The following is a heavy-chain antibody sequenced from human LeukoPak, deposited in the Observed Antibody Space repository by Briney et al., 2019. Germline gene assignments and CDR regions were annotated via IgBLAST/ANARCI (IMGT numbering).Heavy chain of an antibody. V-gene: IGHV6-1*01. CDR2: TYYRRSKWYN. D-gene: IGHD6-19*01. Sequence: PSVTLSLTCAISGDSVSSNIAAWNWIRQSPSRGLEWLERTYYRRSKWYNDYALSVKSRIIINPDTFKNQFSLQLNSVSPEDTAVYYCARDLDGGWFDFDYWGQGTLVTVSS. CDR3: ARDLDGGWFDFDY. J-gene: IGHJ4*02. CDR1: GDSVSSNIAA.